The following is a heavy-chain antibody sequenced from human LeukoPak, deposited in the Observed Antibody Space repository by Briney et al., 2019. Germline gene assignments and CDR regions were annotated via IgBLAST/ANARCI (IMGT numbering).Heavy chain of an antibody. CDR3: VRHPQRSGWSHFDY. CDR1: GYSFTAYW. V-gene: IGHV5-51*01. J-gene: IGHJ4*02. CDR2: TYPGDSNT. Sequence: GESLKISCKVSGYSFTAYWIGWVRQMPGMGLEWVAITYPGDSNTVYSPSFQGQVTISADTSISTTYLQWNSLRASDTAMFFCVRHPQRSGWSHFDYWGQGTLVTVSP. D-gene: IGHD6-19*01.